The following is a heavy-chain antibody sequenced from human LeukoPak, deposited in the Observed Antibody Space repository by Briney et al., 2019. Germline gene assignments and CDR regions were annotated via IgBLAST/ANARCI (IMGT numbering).Heavy chain of an antibody. CDR1: GFTFSSYG. V-gene: IGHV3-33*01. J-gene: IGHJ4*02. CDR2: IWYDGSNK. CDR3: ARDRREVHNIATRTVIDY. D-gene: IGHD6-6*01. Sequence: GGSLRLSCAASGFTFSSYGMHWVRQAPGKGLEWVAVIWYDGSNKYYADSVKGRFTISRDNSKNTLYLQMNSLRAEDTAVHYCARDRREVHNIATRTVIDYWGQGTLVTVSS.